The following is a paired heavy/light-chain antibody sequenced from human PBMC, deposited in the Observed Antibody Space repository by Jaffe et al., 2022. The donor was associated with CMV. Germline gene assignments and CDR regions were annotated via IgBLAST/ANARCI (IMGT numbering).Heavy chain of an antibody. CDR1: GFTFSGYW. CDR3: ARTYSGGYNDAFDI. D-gene: IGHD1-26*01. V-gene: IGHV3-7*01. CDR2: IKQDGSEN. J-gene: IGHJ3*02. Sequence: EVQLVESGGGLVQPGGSLRLSCVASGFTFSGYWMSWVRQAPGKGLEWLAHIKQDGSENYYVDSVKGRFSISRDNAKNALYLQMNSLRGEDTALYYCARTYSGGYNDAFDIWGQGTMVTVSS.
Light chain of an antibody. V-gene: IGKV4-1*01. Sequence: DIVMTQSPDSLAVSLGERATINCKSSQGVLSSTNSKNYLAWYQQKPGQPPKLLIFWASTREFGVPDRFSGSGSGTEFTLTISSLQAEDVALYYCQQYYSTPYTFGQGTKLEIK. CDR1: QGVLSSTNSKNY. J-gene: IGKJ2*01. CDR3: QQYYSTPYT. CDR2: WAS.